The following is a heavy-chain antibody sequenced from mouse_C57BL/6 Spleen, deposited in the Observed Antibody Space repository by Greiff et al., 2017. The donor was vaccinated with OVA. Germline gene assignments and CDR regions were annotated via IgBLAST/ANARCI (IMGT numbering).Heavy chain of an antibody. CDR3: ARGDYYD. CDR1: GYTFTSYW. J-gene: IGHJ2*01. V-gene: IGHV1-69*01. Sequence: VQLQQSGAELVMPGASVKLSCKASGYTFTSYWMHWVKQRPGQGLEWIGEIDPSDSYTNYNQKFKGKSTLTVDKSSSTAYMQLSSLTSEDSAVYYCARGDYYDWGQGTTLTVSS. D-gene: IGHD1-1*01. CDR2: IDPSDSYT.